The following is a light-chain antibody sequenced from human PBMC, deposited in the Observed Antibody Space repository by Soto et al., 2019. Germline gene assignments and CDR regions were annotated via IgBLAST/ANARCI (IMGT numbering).Light chain of an antibody. CDR1: QAIKNY. Sequence: IQMTQAPSSLSAAVGDRVTITCQASQAIKNYLIWYQQKPGKAPKLLIYDASSLGTGVSSRFSGSGSGTYLPLTISSLQPEDIATYYCKQFDSVPCTFGQGTKVEIK. CDR3: KQFDSVPCT. J-gene: IGKJ2*02. V-gene: IGKV1-33*01. CDR2: DAS.